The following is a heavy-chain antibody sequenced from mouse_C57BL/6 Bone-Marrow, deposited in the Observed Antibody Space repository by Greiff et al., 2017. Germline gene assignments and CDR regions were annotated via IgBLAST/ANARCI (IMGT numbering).Heavy chain of an antibody. CDR1: GYSITSGYY. CDR3: ARDYSGNY. CDR2: ISYDGSN. D-gene: IGHD1-1*02. Sequence: VQLQQSGPGLVKPSQSLSLTCSVTGYSITSGYYWNWIRQFPGNKLEWMGYISYDGSNNYNPSLKNRISITRDTSKNQFFLKLNSVTTEDTATYYCARDYSGNYWGQGTTLTVSS. V-gene: IGHV3-6*01. J-gene: IGHJ2*01.